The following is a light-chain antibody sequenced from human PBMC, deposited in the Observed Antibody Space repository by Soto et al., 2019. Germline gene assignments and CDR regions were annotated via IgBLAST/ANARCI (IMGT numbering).Light chain of an antibody. CDR3: QQYNNWPPWVT. Sequence: EIVMTQSPATLSVSPGERATLSCRAGQSVSSNLVWYQQKPGQGPRLLIYGASTRATGVPARFSGSGSGTEFTLTISSLQSEDFAVYHCQQYNNWPPWVTFCQGTRLEI. V-gene: IGKV3-15*01. CDR2: GAS. CDR1: QSVSSN. J-gene: IGKJ5*01.